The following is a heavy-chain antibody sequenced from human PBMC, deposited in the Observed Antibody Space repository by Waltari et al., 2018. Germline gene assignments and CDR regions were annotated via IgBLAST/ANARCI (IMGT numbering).Heavy chain of an antibody. J-gene: IGHJ6*02. Sequence: QVQLVQSGAEVKKPGASVQVSCKASGYPFTGYYLPWVPRAPGQGLEWMGWINPNSGGTNYAQKFQGRVTMTRDTSISTAYMELSRLRSDDTAVYYCARGPHYYYYGMDVWGQGTTVTVSS. CDR3: ARGPHYYYYGMDV. V-gene: IGHV1-2*02. CDR2: INPNSGGT. CDR1: GYPFTGYY.